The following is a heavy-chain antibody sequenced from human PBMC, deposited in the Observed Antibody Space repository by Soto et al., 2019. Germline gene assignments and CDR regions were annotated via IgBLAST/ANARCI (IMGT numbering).Heavy chain of an antibody. Sequence: QVQLVESGGGVVQPGRSLRLSCAASGFTFSSYGMHWVRQAPGKGLEWVAVIWYDGSNKYYADSVKGRFTISRDNSKNTLYLQMNSLRAEDTAVYYCAREGQSRYYDSSGYTDYYYYGMDVWGQGTTVTVSS. CDR3: AREGQSRYYDSSGYTDYYYYGMDV. CDR1: GFTFSSYG. J-gene: IGHJ6*02. CDR2: IWYDGSNK. V-gene: IGHV3-33*01. D-gene: IGHD3-22*01.